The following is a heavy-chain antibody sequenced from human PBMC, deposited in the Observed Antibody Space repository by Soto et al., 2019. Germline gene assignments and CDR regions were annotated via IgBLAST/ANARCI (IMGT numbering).Heavy chain of an antibody. CDR3: AREVYHLTMVRGVTPPFDY. D-gene: IGHD3-10*01. CDR1: GFTFSSYS. J-gene: IGHJ4*02. V-gene: IGHV3-48*01. CDR2: ISSSSSTI. Sequence: EVQLVESGGGLVQPGGSLRLSCAASGFTFSSYSMNWVRQAPGKGLEWVSYISSSSSTIYYADSVKGRFTISRDNAKNSLYLQMNSLRAEDTAVYYCAREVYHLTMVRGVTPPFDYWGQGTLVTVSS.